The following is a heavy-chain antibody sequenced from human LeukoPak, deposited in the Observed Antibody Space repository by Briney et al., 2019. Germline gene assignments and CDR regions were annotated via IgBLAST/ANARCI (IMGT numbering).Heavy chain of an antibody. J-gene: IGHJ4*02. CDR3: VRDPWEDSCDDSLGY. Sequence: PSETLSLTCSVSGYSISSGYYWGWTGQPPGKGLDWVGRILNSGITFFKPCLQSRGTMSVDASTNQFPLRLNSVTAADTGVYYCVRDPWEDSCDDSLGYWGQGTLVTVSS. D-gene: IGHD3-22*01. CDR2: ILNSGIT. V-gene: IGHV4-38-2*02. CDR1: GYSISSGYY.